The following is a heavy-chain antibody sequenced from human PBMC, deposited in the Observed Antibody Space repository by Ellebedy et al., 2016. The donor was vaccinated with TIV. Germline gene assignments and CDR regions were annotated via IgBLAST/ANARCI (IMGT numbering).Heavy chain of an antibody. CDR3: ARGGGCGRGDCWAFDY. V-gene: IGHV3-74*01. CDR1: GFTFSNHW. D-gene: IGHD2-21*02. J-gene: IGHJ4*02. CDR2: IDTDGSST. Sequence: PGGSLRLSCAASGFTFSNHWMHWVRQAPGKGLVWVSRIDTDGSSTSYADSVKGRFTISRDNAKNKLYLQMKSLRAEDTAVYYCARGGGCGRGDCWAFDYWGQGTLVTVSS.